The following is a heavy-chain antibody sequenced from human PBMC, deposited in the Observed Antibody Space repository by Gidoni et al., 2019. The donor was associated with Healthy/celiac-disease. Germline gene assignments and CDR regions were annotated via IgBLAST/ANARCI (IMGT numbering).Heavy chain of an antibody. CDR2: IYHSGST. CDR1: GYSISSGYY. Sequence: QVQLQESGPGLVKPSETLSLTCAVSGYSISSGYYWGWIRQPPGKGLEWIGSIYHSGSTYYNPSLKSRVTISVDTSKNQFSLKLSSVTAADTAVYYCAREGYGSGSSWDYWGQGTLVTVSS. J-gene: IGHJ4*02. V-gene: IGHV4-38-2*02. D-gene: IGHD3-10*01. CDR3: AREGYGSGSSWDY.